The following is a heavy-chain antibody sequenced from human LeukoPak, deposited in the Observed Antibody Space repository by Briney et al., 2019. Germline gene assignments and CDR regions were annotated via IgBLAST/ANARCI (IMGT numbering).Heavy chain of an antibody. CDR3: AKVDDSSGYYADY. J-gene: IGHJ4*02. V-gene: IGHV3-48*01. CDR2: ISSSSSTI. CDR1: GFTFSSYS. D-gene: IGHD3-22*01. Sequence: GGSLRLSCAASGFTFSSYSMNWVRQAPGKGLEWVSYISSSSSTIYYADSVKGRFTISRDNAKNSLYLQMNSLRAEDTAVYYCAKVDDSSGYYADYWGQGTLVTVSS.